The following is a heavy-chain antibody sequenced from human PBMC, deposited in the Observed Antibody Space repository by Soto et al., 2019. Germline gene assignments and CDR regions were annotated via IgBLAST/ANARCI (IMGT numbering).Heavy chain of an antibody. J-gene: IGHJ3*02. D-gene: IGHD3-10*01. CDR1: GGSINSGGYS. CDR2: IYHSGST. V-gene: IGHV4-30-2*01. CDR3: ARVWGGAFDI. Sequence: PSETLSLTCAVSGGSINSGGYSWSWIRQPPGKGLEWIGYIYHSGSTYYNPSLKSRVTISVDRSKNQFSLKLSSVTAADTAVYYCARVWGGAFDIWGQGTMVTVSS.